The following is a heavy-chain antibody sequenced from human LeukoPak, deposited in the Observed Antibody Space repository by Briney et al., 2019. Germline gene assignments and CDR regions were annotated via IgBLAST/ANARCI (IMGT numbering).Heavy chain of an antibody. J-gene: IGHJ6*02. CDR1: GYTFTSYG. Sequence: ASVKVSCKASGYTFTSYGISWVRQAPGQGLEWMGWISAYNGNTNYAQKLQGRVTMTTDTSTNTAYMELRSLTSDDTAVYYCARAGRHYGSGTYYDYSYGMDVWGQGTTVTVSS. CDR3: ARAGRHYGSGTYYDYSYGMDV. D-gene: IGHD3-10*01. V-gene: IGHV1-18*01. CDR2: ISAYNGNT.